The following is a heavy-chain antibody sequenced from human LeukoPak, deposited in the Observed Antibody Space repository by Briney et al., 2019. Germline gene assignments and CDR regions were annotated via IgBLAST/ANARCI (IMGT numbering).Heavy chain of an antibody. CDR3: AKAPAPLVGASLRLDY. CDR1: GFTFDDYA. V-gene: IGHV3-9*01. D-gene: IGHD1-26*01. Sequence: PGGSLRFSCAASGFTFDDYAMHWVRQAPGKGLEWVSGISWNSGSIGYADSVKGRFTISRDNAKNSLYLQMNSLRAEDTALYYCAKAPAPLVGASLRLDYWGQGTLVTVSS. J-gene: IGHJ4*02. CDR2: ISWNSGSI.